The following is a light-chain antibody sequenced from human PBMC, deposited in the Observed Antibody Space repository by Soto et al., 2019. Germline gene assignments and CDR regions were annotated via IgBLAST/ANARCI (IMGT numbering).Light chain of an antibody. J-gene: IGLJ1*01. CDR2: DVA. CDR1: GNDVGAYNY. V-gene: IGLV2-11*01. Sequence: QSVLTQPRPVSGSPGQSVTISCTGTGNDVGAYNYVSWYQPHPGRTPKLMIYDVARCPSWVPDRSSGSKSGNTATLTIFGLQAEDEADYFCCSYAGGYTYLFGSGTKGTVL. CDR3: CSYAGGYTYL.